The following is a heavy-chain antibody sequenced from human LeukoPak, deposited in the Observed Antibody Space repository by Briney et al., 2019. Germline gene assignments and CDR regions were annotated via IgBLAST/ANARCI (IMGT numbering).Heavy chain of an antibody. CDR2: IKQDGSEK. D-gene: IGHD5-12*01. Sequence: PGGSLRLSCAASGFTFSSYWMSWVRQAPGKGLEWVANIKQDGSEKYYVDSVKGRFTISRDNAKNSLYLQMNSLRAEDMALYYCAKGELRGYSGYDWGAFDYWGQGTLVTVSS. V-gene: IGHV3-7*03. CDR1: GFTFSSYW. J-gene: IGHJ4*02. CDR3: AKGELRGYSGYDWGAFDY.